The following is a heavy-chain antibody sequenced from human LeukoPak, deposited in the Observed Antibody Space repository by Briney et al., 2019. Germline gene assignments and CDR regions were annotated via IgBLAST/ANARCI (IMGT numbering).Heavy chain of an antibody. J-gene: IGHJ2*01. CDR1: SGSIFSSNW. V-gene: IGHV4-4*02. Sequence: SETLSLTCAVSSGSIFSSNWWSWVRQPPGKGLGWIGQIFHSGSTSYSPSLRSRVTISVDKSKNQFSLRLTSVTAADTAIYYCARNAVQAVIKDWYFDLWGRGTLVTVSS. CDR3: ARNAVQAVIKDWYFDL. CDR2: IFHSGST. D-gene: IGHD2/OR15-2a*01.